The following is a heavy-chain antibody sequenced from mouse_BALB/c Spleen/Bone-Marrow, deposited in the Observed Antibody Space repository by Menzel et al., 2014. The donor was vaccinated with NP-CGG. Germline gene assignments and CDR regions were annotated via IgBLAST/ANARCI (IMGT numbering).Heavy chain of an antibody. Sequence: VQLQQSGAELVKPGASVKLSCTASGFNIKDIYMHWVKQRPEQGLEWIGRIDPANGNTKYDPKFQGKATITADTSSNTAYLQLRSLTSEDTAVYYCARYDYGWYFSVWGAGTTVTVSS. CDR1: GFNIKDIY. D-gene: IGHD2-4*01. CDR3: ARYDYGWYFSV. CDR2: IDPANGNT. J-gene: IGHJ1*01. V-gene: IGHV14-3*02.